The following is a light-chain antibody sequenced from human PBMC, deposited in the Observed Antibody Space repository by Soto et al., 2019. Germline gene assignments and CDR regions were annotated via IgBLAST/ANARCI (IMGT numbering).Light chain of an antibody. V-gene: IGLV2-14*01. CDR2: EVS. J-gene: IGLJ1*01. CDR1: STDVGAYNY. CDR3: SSHSSSSTPYV. Sequence: QPASVSGSPGQSIIISCTGTSTDVGAYNYVSWYQQHPGKAPKLMIYEVSNRPSGVSNRFSASKSGNTASLTISGLQAEDEADYYCSSHSSSSTPYVFGSGTKVTVL.